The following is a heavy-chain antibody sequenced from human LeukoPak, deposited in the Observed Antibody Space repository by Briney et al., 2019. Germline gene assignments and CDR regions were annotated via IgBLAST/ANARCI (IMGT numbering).Heavy chain of an antibody. Sequence: KDGEALQISCQGSGYNFTSYWIGWVRQLPGKGLEWMGIIYPGDSDTRYSPSFQGQVTISADKSISTAYLQWSSLKASDTAMYYCARQDSSGWSHFDYWGQGTLVTVSS. D-gene: IGHD6-19*01. CDR1: GYNFTSYW. J-gene: IGHJ4*02. CDR2: IYPGDSDT. V-gene: IGHV5-51*01. CDR3: ARQDSSGWSHFDY.